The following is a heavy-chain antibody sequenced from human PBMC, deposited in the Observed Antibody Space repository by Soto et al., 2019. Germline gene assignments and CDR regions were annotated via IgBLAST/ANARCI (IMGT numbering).Heavy chain of an antibody. CDR3: ARDWYYTIDY. V-gene: IGHV3-74*01. CDR1: GFDFRTTL. J-gene: IGHJ4*02. CDR2: ITSDGSSI. Sequence: GGSLRLSCAASGFDFRTTLMHWVRQVPGKGLVWVSCITSDGSSITYADSVKGRFTISRDNAKNTLYLQMNSLRVEDTAVYYCARDWYYTIDYWGQGTPVTVSS. D-gene: IGHD3-3*01.